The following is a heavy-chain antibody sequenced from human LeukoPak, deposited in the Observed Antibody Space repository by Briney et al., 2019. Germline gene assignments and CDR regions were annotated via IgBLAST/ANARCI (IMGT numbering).Heavy chain of an antibody. Sequence: SETLSLTCTVSGGSISSSSYYWGWIRQPPGKGLEWIGSIYYSGSTYYNPSLKSRVTISVDTSKNQFSLKLSSVTAADTAVYYCARGGPDRYSGYDWGGYRIYYYYYMDVWGKGTTVTVSS. V-gene: IGHV4-39*07. CDR2: IYYSGST. CDR3: ARGGPDRYSGYDWGGYRIYYYYYMDV. D-gene: IGHD5-12*01. CDR1: GGSISSSSYY. J-gene: IGHJ6*03.